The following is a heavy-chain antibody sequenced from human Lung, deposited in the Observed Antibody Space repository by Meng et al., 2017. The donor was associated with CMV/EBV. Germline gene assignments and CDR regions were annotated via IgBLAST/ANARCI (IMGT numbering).Heavy chain of an antibody. V-gene: IGHV4-34*01. Sequence: SETLSLXXAVYGGSFSGYYWSWIRQPPGKGLEWIGEINHSGSTNYNPSLKSRVTISVDTSKNQFSLKLSSVTAADTAVYYCARRLRFLEWLLYLGWVDPWGQGTLVXVSS. CDR3: ARRLRFLEWLLYLGWVDP. CDR1: GGSFSGYY. D-gene: IGHD3-3*01. CDR2: INHSGST. J-gene: IGHJ5*02.